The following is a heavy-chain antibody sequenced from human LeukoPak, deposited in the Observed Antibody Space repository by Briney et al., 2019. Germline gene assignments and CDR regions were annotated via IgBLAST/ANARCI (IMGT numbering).Heavy chain of an antibody. D-gene: IGHD6-6*01. J-gene: IGHJ6*02. CDR3: ARMYSSSYYYYYGMDV. CDR2: INPSGGST. CDR1: GYTFTSYY. V-gene: IGHV1-46*01. Sequence: GASVTVSCKASGYTFTSYYMHWVRQAPGQGLEWMGIINPSGGSTSYAQKFQGRVTMTRDTSTSTVYMELSSLRSEDTAVYYCARMYSSSYYYYYGMDVWGQGTTVTVSS.